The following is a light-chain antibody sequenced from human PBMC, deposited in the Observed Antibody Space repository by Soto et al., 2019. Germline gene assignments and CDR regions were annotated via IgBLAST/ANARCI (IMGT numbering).Light chain of an antibody. J-gene: IGLJ2*01. CDR3: AAWDDSLSGVV. Sequence: QSVLTQPPSASGTPGQRVTISCSGSSSHIGSNYVSWYQQLPGTAPKLLIYSDNQRPSGVSDRFSGSKSGTSASLAVSGLRSEDEAHYYCAAWDDSLSGVVFGGGTKVTVL. CDR1: SSHIGSNY. CDR2: SDN. V-gene: IGLV1-47*02.